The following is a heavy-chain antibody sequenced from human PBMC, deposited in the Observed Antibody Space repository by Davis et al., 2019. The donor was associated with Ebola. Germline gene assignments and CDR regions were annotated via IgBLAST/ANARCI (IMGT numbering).Heavy chain of an antibody. CDR2: IYNSGNT. V-gene: IGHV4-59*01. D-gene: IGHD3-22*01. J-gene: IGHJ3*02. Sequence: SETLSLTCTVSGGSISHYYWSWIRQPPGKGLDWIGYIYNSGNTNYKPSLKSRVTISVDTSKNQFSLKLSSVTAADTAVYYCARDIAYYYSSSGSLGAFDIWGQGTMVTVSS. CDR3: ARDIAYYYSSSGSLGAFDI. CDR1: GGSISHYY.